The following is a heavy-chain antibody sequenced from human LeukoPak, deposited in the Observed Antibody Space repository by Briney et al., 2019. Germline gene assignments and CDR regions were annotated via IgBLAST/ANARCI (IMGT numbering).Heavy chain of an antibody. Sequence: GGTLRLSCAVSGFTFSSYAMSWVRQAPGKGLEWVLAISVSGGTTYHADSVQGRFTISRDNSKNTVYLQMNSLRAEDTGVYYWAKCRGTRLCWPCDFWGQGTLVSVPT. J-gene: IGHJ4*02. CDR2: ISVSGGTT. V-gene: IGHV3-23*01. CDR3: AKCRGTRLCWPCDF. D-gene: IGHD1-1*01. CDR1: GFTFSSYA.